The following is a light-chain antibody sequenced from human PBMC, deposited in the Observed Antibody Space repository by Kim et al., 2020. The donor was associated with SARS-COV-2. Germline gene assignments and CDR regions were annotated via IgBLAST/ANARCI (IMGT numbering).Light chain of an antibody. CDR2: EVT. Sequence: QSALTQPPSASGSPGQSVTMSCSGTSSDVGDYNYVSWYQQHPGKAPKLMIYEVTKRPSGVPDRFSGSKSGNTASLTVSGLQAEDEADYYCSSYAGRNNLVFGGGTQLTVL. CDR3: SSYAGRNNLV. CDR1: SSDVGDYNY. V-gene: IGLV2-8*01. J-gene: IGLJ2*01.